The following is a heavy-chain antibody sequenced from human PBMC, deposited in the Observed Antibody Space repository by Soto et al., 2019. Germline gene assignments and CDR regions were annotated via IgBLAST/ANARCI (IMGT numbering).Heavy chain of an antibody. CDR2: INPNSGGT. V-gene: IGHV1-2*02. Sequence: ASVKVSCKASGYTFTGYYMHWVRQAPGQGLEWMGWINPNSGGTNYAQKFQGRVTMTRDTSISTAYMELSRLRSDDTAVYYRARTRYCSGGSCYAWFDPWGRGTLVTVSS. J-gene: IGHJ5*02. CDR1: GYTFTGYY. CDR3: ARTRYCSGGSCYAWFDP. D-gene: IGHD2-15*01.